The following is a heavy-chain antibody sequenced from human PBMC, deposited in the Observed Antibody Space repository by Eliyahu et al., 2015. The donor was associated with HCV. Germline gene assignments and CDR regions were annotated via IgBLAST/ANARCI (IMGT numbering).Heavy chain of an antibody. D-gene: IGHD3-3*01. CDR3: ARIRDYDFWSGYYGYYFDY. CDR2: IFSNDEK. V-gene: IGHV2-26*01. Sequence: IRQPPGKALEWLAHIFSNDEKSYSTSLKSRLTISKDTSKSQVVLTMTNMDPVDTATYYCARIRDYDFWSGYYGYYFDYWGQGTLVTVSS. J-gene: IGHJ4*02.